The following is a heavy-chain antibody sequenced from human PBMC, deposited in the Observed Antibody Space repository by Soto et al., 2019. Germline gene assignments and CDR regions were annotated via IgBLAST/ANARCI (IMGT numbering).Heavy chain of an antibody. CDR1: GPSISSYY. J-gene: IGHJ4*02. V-gene: IGHV4-59*01. CDR2: IYYSGST. Sequence: SGTRSLTGTVWGPSISSYYLSWIRHPPGKGLEWMGYIYYSGSTHYNPSLNDRVTTSVDTSQNSFSPKLRSVTAADSAVYYCARGRGDTVSDTSSKVYDSWGQGTLVTISS. CDR3: ARGRGDTVSDTSSKVYDS. D-gene: IGHD2-2*01.